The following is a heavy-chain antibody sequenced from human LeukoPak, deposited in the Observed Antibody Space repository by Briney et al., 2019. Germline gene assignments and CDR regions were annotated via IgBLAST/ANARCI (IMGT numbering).Heavy chain of an antibody. CDR1: GYTIGSFGSYW. V-gene: IGHV5-51*01. CDR3: AREGGHVLRYFDSFHP. D-gene: IGHD3-9*01. Sequence: GESLKISCKGSGYTIGSFGSYWIAWVRRMPGKGLEWMGIIYPGDSDTRYSPSFQGQVTISADKSISTAYLQWSSLKASDTAMYYCAREGGHVLRYFDSFHPWGQGTLVTVSS. J-gene: IGHJ5*02. CDR2: IYPGDSDT.